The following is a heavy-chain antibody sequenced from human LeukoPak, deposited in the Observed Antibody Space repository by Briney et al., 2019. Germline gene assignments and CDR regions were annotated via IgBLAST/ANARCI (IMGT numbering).Heavy chain of an antibody. J-gene: IGHJ4*02. CDR3: AGDISSSGGLEY. CDR1: GFTFSTYW. V-gene: IGHV3-7*04. CDR2: IKQDGSIQ. Sequence: PGGSLRLSCAASGFTFSTYWMNWVSQAPGKGLEWVANIKQDGSIQYYVDSVRGRFTISRDNAKNSLYLQMNSLRAEDTAVYYCAGDISSSGGLEYWGQGTLVTVSS. D-gene: IGHD6-6*01.